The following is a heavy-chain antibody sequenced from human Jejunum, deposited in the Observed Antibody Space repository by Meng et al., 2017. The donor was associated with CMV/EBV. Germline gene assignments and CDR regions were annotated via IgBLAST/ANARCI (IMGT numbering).Heavy chain of an antibody. CDR2: VSWNGSRT. D-gene: IGHD3-10*01. V-gene: IGHV3-19*01. Sequence: NSDMNGVRQAPGKGLEWVSGVSWNGSRTHYADSVKGRFIISRDNSRNFLYQQMNSLRPEDMAVYYCVRKSSITMVRGYRDWFDPWGQGTLVTVSS. CDR3: VRKSSITMVRGYRDWFDP. CDR1: NSD. J-gene: IGHJ5*02.